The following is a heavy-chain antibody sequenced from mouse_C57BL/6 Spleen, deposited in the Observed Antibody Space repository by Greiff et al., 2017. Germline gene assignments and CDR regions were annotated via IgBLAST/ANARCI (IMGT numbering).Heavy chain of an antibody. CDR1: GYAFSSSW. V-gene: IGHV1-82*01. J-gene: IGHJ4*01. CDR3: ARRHYYGSSYGDRYAMDY. Sequence: VKLQESGPELVKPGASVKISCKASGYAFSSSWMNWVKQRPGKGLEWIGRIYPGDGDTNYNGKFKGKATLTADNSSSTASMQLSSLTSEDSAVYFCARRHYYGSSYGDRYAMDYWGQGTSVTVSS. D-gene: IGHD1-1*01. CDR2: IYPGDGDT.